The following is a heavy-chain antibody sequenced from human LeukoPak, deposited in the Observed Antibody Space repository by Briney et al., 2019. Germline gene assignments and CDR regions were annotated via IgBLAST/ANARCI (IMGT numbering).Heavy chain of an antibody. V-gene: IGHV7-4-1*02. D-gene: IGHD3-22*01. J-gene: IGHJ4*02. CDR1: GYTFTSYY. CDR2: INTNTGNP. CDR3: ARPRGTWYYDSSGYYLHY. Sequence: GASVKVSCKASGYTFTSYYMHWVRQAPGQGLEWMGWINTNTGNPTYAQGFTGRFVFSLDTSVSTAYLQISSLKAEDTAVYYCARPRGTWYYDSSGYYLHYWGQGTLVTVSS.